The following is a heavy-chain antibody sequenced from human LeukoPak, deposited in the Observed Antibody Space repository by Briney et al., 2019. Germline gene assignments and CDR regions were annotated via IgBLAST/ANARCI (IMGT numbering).Heavy chain of an antibody. CDR2: ISSSSSTI. CDR3: AKGGNSAPLDY. D-gene: IGHD1-7*01. J-gene: IGHJ4*02. V-gene: IGHV3-48*01. CDR1: GFTFSSYG. Sequence: QAGGSLRLSCAASGFTFSSYGMHWVRQAPGKGLEWVSYISSSSSTIYYADSVKGRFTISRDNAKNSLYLQMNSLRAEDTAVYYCAKGGNSAPLDYWGQGTLVTVSS.